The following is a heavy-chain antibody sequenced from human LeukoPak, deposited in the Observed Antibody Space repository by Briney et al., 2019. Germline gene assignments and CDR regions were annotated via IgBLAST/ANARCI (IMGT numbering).Heavy chain of an antibody. V-gene: IGHV1-2*04. J-gene: IGHJ4*02. CDR1: GSTFTGYY. CDR3: ARVSRDGCNFHFDY. Sequence: ASVKLSCKASGSTFTGYYMHWVRQAPGHRLEWMGWINPNSGGTNYAQKFQGWVTMTRDTSISTAYMELSRLRSDDTAVYYCARVSRDGCNFHFDYWGQGTLVTVSS. CDR2: INPNSGGT. D-gene: IGHD5-24*01.